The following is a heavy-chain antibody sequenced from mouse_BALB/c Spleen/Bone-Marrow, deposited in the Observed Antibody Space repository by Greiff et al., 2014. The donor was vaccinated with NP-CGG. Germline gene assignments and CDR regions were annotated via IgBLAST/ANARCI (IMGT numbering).Heavy chain of an antibody. CDR3: ERSKGGNYYAMDY. CDR2: IYPYNGGT. Sequence: VQLQQSGPELVKPGASVKISCKASGYTFTDYNMHWVKQSHGKSLEWIGYIYPYNGGTGYNQKFKSKATLTVDNSSSTAYMELRSLTSEDSAVYYCERSKGGNYYAMDYWGQGTSVTVSS. CDR1: GYTFTDYN. V-gene: IGHV1S29*02. D-gene: IGHD1-1*02. J-gene: IGHJ4*01.